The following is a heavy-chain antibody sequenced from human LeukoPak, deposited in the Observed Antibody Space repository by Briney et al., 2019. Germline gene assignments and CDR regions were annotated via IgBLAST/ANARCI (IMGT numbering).Heavy chain of an antibody. CDR2: IKQDGSEK. CDR3: VSFYETY. V-gene: IGHV3-7*01. Sequence: GGSLRLSCTASGLTLSNYWMIWVRQAPGKGLQWVAKIKQDGSEKYYVDSVKGRFTISRDNAENSLYLQMNSLRVEDTAVYYCVSFYETYWGRGTLVTVSS. CDR1: GLTLSNYW. J-gene: IGHJ4*02. D-gene: IGHD2/OR15-2a*01.